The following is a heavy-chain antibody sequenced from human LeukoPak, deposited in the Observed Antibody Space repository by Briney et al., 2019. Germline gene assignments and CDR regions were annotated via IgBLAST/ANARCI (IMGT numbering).Heavy chain of an antibody. J-gene: IGHJ3*02. CDR3: ARSRQRWLQLPDAFDI. D-gene: IGHD5-24*01. CDR1: GGSISSYY. Sequence: SETLSLTCTVSGGSISSYYWSWIRQPAGKGLEWIGRIYTSGSTNYNPSLKSRVTMSVDTSKNQFSLKLSSVTAADTAVYYCARSRQRWLQLPDAFDIWGQGTMVTVSS. CDR2: IYTSGST. V-gene: IGHV4-4*07.